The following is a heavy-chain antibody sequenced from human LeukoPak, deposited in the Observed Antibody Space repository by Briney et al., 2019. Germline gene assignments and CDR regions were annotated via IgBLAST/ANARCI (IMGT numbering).Heavy chain of an antibody. CDR3: ARDGVATNDY. J-gene: IGHJ4*02. CDR2: ISSNGGST. CDR1: GFPFSSYA. D-gene: IGHD2-15*01. V-gene: IGHV3-64*01. Sequence: PGGSLRLSCAASGFPFSSYAMQWVRQAPGKGPEYVSGISSNGGSTFCANSVKGRFTISRDNSKNMVFLQMGSLRAEDTAVYYCARDGVATNDYWGQGTLVTVSS.